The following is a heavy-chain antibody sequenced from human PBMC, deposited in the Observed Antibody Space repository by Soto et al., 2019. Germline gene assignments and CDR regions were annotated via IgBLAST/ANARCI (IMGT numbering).Heavy chain of an antibody. D-gene: IGHD1-26*01. CDR3: AKPDHIVGIPAAWYYYYGMDV. CDR1: GFAFSSYA. J-gene: IGHJ6*02. V-gene: IGHV3-23*01. Sequence: PGGALRLYCGASGFAFSSYAMSWFRQAPGKGLEWVSAISGSGGSTYYADSVKGRFTISRDNSKNTLYLQMNSLRAEDTAVYYCAKPDHIVGIPAAWYYYYGMDVWGQGTTVTVSS. CDR2: ISGSGGST.